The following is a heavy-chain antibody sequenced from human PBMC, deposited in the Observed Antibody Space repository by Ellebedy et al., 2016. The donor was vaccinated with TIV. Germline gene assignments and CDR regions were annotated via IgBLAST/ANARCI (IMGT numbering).Heavy chain of an antibody. CDR3: ARGFRYGSGRWPLDH. D-gene: IGHD4-23*01. V-gene: IGHV1-18*01. CDR1: GYTFTTFG. Sequence: AASVKVSCNASGYTFTTFGITWLRQAPGQGLEWMGWVSPYDGNTNYAQKFQGRVTMTIDTSTSTGYMELRSLRSDDTAVYYCARGFRYGSGRWPLDHWGQGTLVTVSS. CDR2: VSPYDGNT. J-gene: IGHJ4*02.